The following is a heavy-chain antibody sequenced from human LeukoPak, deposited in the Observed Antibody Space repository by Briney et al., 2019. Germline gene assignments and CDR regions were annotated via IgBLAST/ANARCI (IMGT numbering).Heavy chain of an antibody. V-gene: IGHV4-59*01. Sequence: PSETLSLTCTVSGCSISNYYWSWIRQPPGKGLECIGYIYYSGSTNYNPSLKSRVTISVDTSKNQFSLKLSSVTAADTAVYYCAREVAAANFDYWGQGTLVTVSS. CDR2: IYYSGST. D-gene: IGHD6-13*01. CDR3: AREVAAANFDY. J-gene: IGHJ4*02. CDR1: GCSISNYY.